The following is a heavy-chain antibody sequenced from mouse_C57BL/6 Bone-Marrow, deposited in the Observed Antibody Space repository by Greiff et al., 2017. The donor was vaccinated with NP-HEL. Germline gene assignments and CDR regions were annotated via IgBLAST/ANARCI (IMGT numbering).Heavy chain of an antibody. D-gene: IGHD2-3*01. V-gene: IGHV1-69*01. J-gene: IGHJ2*01. CDR2: IDPSDSYT. CDR1: GYTFTSYW. Sequence: QVQLQHPGAELVMPGASVKLSCKASGYTFTSYWMHWVKQRPGQGLEWIGEIDPSDSYTNYNQKFKGKSTLTVDKSSSTAYMQLSSLTSEDSAVYYCASRWLLQGVDYWGQGTTLTVSS. CDR3: ASRWLLQGVDY.